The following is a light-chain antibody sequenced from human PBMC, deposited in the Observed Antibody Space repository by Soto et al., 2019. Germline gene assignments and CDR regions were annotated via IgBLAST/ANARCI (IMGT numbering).Light chain of an antibody. CDR3: FLTSSGPWV. CDR1: TSAVSSGHY. CDR2: DTS. J-gene: IGLJ3*02. Sequence: QAVVTQEPSLTGSPGGKVTLTCVSSTSAVSSGHYPYWVQQKPGQAPRTLIYDTSNKQSGSTARFSGTLRGGKAPLTLSGAQPEDEAYYYCFLTSSGPWVFGGGTKLTVL. V-gene: IGLV7-46*01.